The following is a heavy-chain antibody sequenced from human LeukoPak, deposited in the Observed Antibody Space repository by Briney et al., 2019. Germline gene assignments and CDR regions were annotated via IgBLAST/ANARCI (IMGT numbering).Heavy chain of an antibody. Sequence: GGSLRLSCAASGFTFSSYSMNWVRQAPGKGLEWVSSINTSGRNIYHADSVKGRFTISRDNAKNSLYLQMNSLRAEDTAVYYCAKQLGYCSDGSCYFPYWGQGTLVTVSS. CDR1: GFTFSSYS. V-gene: IGHV3-21*01. D-gene: IGHD2-15*01. J-gene: IGHJ4*02. CDR2: INTSGRNI. CDR3: AKQLGYCSDGSCYFPY.